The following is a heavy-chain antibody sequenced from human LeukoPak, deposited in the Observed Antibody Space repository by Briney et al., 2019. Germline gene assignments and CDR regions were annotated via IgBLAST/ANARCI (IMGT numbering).Heavy chain of an antibody. CDR3: AKDLYGYVSNWFDP. Sequence: GGSLRLSCAASGFTFSSYAMSWVRQAPGKGLEWVSAISGSGGSTYYADSVKGRFTISRDNSKNTLYLQMDSLRAEDTAVYYCAKDLYGYVSNWFDPWGQGTLVTVSS. CDR2: ISGSGGST. J-gene: IGHJ5*02. CDR1: GFTFSSYA. D-gene: IGHD5-12*01. V-gene: IGHV3-23*01.